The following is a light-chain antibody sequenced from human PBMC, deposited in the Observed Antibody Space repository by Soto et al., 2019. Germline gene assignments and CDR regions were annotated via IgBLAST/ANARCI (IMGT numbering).Light chain of an antibody. CDR3: QTWGTGIQV. J-gene: IGLJ2*01. CDR1: SGHSSYA. V-gene: IGLV4-69*01. Sequence: QSVVTQSPSASASLGASVKLTCTLSSGHSSYAIAWHQQQPEKGPRYLMKLNSDGSHSKGDGSPDRLSGSSSGAERYLTISSLQYEDEADYYCQTWGTGIQVFGGGTELAVL. CDR2: LNSDGSH.